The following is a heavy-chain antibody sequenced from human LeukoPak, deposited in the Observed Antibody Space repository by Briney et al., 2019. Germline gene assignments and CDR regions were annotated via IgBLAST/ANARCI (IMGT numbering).Heavy chain of an antibody. V-gene: IGHV1-2*06. D-gene: IGHD3-16*02. CDR1: GYTFTSYF. Sequence: ASVKVSCKASGYTFTSYFMHWLRQAPGQGLEWMGRINPNSGGTNYAQKFQGRVAMTRDTSISTAYMELTRLRSDDTAVYYCARDLTFGGVIGLDYWGQGTLVTVSS. CDR3: ARDLTFGGVIGLDY. CDR2: INPNSGGT. J-gene: IGHJ4*02.